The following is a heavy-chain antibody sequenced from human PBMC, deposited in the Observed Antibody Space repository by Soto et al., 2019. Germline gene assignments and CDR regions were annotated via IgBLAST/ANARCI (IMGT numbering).Heavy chain of an antibody. CDR1: GGTFSSYT. D-gene: IGHD6-13*01. CDR3: ASGAAAGTVDY. V-gene: IGHV1-69*02. J-gene: IGHJ4*02. Sequence: QVQLVQSGAEVKKPGSSVKVSCKASGGTFSSYTISWVRQAPGQGLAWMGRIIPILGIANYAQKFQGRVTITADKSTSTAYMELSSLRSEDTAVYYCASGAAAGTVDYWCQGTLVTVSS. CDR2: IIPILGIA.